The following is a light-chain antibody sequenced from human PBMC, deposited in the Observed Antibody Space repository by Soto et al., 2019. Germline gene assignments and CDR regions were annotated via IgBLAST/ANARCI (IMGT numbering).Light chain of an antibody. CDR3: NSFTTSSTYV. J-gene: IGLJ1*01. CDR1: SSDVGSYNR. Sequence: QSVLTQPPSVCGSPGQSVTISCTGTSSDVGSYNRVSWYRQPPGTAPKLMIYEVSNRPSGVPDRFSGSKSGNTASLTISGLQAEDEADYYCNSFTTSSTYVFGTGTKVTVL. V-gene: IGLV2-18*02. CDR2: EVS.